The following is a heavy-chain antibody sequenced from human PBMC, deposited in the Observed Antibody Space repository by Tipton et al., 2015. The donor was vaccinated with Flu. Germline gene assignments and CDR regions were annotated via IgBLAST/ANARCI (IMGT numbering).Heavy chain of an antibody. V-gene: IGHV3-23*01. CDR2: VSGGGANT. J-gene: IGHJ4*02. CDR3: AKVIPEKVAGLDY. Sequence: GSLRLSCAASGFTFSRYAMSWVRQAPGKGLEWVSGVSGGGANTYYADSVKGRFTISRDNSKNTLYLQMNSLRAEDTAIYYCAKVIPEKVAGLDYWGQGTLVTASS. D-gene: IGHD6-19*01. CDR1: GFTFSRYA.